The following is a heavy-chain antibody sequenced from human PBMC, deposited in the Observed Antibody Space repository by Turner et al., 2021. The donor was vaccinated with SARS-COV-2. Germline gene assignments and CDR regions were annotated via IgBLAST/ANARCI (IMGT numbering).Heavy chain of an antibody. V-gene: IGHV3-21*01. CDR3: ARGANGNFDY. Sequence: EVQLVECGGGVVKPGGSLTLPCAASGFTFSSYSMTWVRQAPGKGLEWVSTISSTSNYIFYADSVKGRFTISRDNAKNSLYLQMNSLRVEDTAVYYCARGANGNFDYWGQGALVTVSS. J-gene: IGHJ4*02. CDR2: ISSTSNYI. CDR1: GFTFSSYS. D-gene: IGHD1-26*01.